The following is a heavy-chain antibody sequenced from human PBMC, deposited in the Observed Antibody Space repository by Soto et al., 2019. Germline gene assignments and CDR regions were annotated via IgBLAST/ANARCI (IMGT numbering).Heavy chain of an antibody. CDR1: GYTFTSYG. CDR2: ISAYNGNT. CDR3: ASAQLRTFGGVMGDS. D-gene: IGHD3-16*01. V-gene: IGHV1-18*01. Sequence: QVQLVQSGAEVKKPGASVKVSCKASGYTFTSYGISWVRQAPGQGLEWMGWISAYNGNTNYAQKLQGRVTMTTDTSTSTAYMERRSLRADDTAAYYCASAQLRTFGGVMGDSWGQGTLVTVSS. J-gene: IGHJ4*02.